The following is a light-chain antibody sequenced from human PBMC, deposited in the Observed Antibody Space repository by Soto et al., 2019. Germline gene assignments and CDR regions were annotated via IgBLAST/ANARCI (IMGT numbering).Light chain of an antibody. J-gene: IGLJ3*02. CDR2: EVT. Sequence: QSALTQPPSASGSPGQSVTISCTGTSSDVGAYKYVSWYQHYPGKAPNLMIYEVTKRPSGVPDRFSGSKSGNTASLTVSGLQAEDEADYYCTSYVGNDTWVFGGGTKLTVL. V-gene: IGLV2-8*01. CDR3: TSYVGNDTWV. CDR1: SSDVGAYKY.